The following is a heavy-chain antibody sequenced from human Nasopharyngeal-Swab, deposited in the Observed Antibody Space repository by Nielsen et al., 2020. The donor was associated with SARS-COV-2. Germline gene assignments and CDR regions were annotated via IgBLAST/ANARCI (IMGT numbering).Heavy chain of an antibody. CDR3: AREGEEDDGTGWTRGGYFDL. V-gene: IGHV1-69*13. Sequence: SVKVSCKAPGGTFGTYTISWVRHAPGQGLEWLGGIIPPFEKTDYAQRFQGRVTFTADESTTTAYMELSSLGSEDTAVYYCAREGEEDDGTGWTRGGYFDLWGQGTQVTVTS. CDR1: GGTFGTYT. J-gene: IGHJ4*02. CDR2: IIPPFEKT. D-gene: IGHD3/OR15-3a*01.